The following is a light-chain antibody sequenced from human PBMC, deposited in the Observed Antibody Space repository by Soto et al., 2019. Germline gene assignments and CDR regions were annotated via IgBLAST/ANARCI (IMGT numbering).Light chain of an antibody. V-gene: IGKV1-17*01. J-gene: IGKJ1*01. CDR3: LQYNTYPPT. Sequence: DIQMTQSPSSLSASVGDRVTITCRASQGIRSDLGWYQQKPGKAPKRLIYAASGLQSGVPSRFSGSGSGTEFTLTISSLQPEDFPAYYCLQYNTYPPTFGQGTKVEIK. CDR1: QGIRSD. CDR2: AAS.